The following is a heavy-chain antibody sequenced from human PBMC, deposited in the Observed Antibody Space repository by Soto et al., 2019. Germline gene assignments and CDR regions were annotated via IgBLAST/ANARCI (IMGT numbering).Heavy chain of an antibody. Sequence: GGSLRLSCVSSGFTFSSYGMNWVRQAPGKGPEWVSSISSSSTYIDYADSVKGRFTVSRDNAKNSLFLQMENLRVEDTAVFYCARKRAGGRFLDYWGQGTLVTVSS. V-gene: IGHV3-21*01. CDR3: ARKRAGGRFLDY. CDR2: ISSSSTYI. CDR1: GFTFSSYG. D-gene: IGHD1-26*01. J-gene: IGHJ4*02.